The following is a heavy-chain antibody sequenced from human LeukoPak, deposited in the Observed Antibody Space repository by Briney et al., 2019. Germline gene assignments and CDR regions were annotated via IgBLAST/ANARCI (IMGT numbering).Heavy chain of an antibody. Sequence: GASVKVSCKASGGTFSSYAISWVRQAPGQGLEWMGGIIPIFGTANYAQKFQGRVTITADESTSTAYMELSSLRSEDTAIYYCAKSRGSYWVPEFDYWGQGTLVTVSS. D-gene: IGHD1-26*01. CDR3: AKSRGSYWVPEFDY. CDR1: GGTFSSYA. CDR2: IIPIFGTA. J-gene: IGHJ4*02. V-gene: IGHV1-69*01.